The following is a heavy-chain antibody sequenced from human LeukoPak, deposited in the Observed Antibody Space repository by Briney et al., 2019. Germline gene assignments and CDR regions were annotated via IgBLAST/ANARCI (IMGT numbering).Heavy chain of an antibody. J-gene: IGHJ3*02. Sequence: GGSLRLSCVASGFTFSTYTMVWVRQAPGKGLEWVSSVSSSSYIFNADSVKGRFSISRDNAKNSLFLQMNTLRAEDTAVYYCARAAYDILTGYTEDAFDIWGQGTMVTVSS. CDR1: GFTFSTYT. CDR3: ARAAYDILTGYTEDAFDI. CDR2: VSSSSYI. V-gene: IGHV3-21*01. D-gene: IGHD3-9*01.